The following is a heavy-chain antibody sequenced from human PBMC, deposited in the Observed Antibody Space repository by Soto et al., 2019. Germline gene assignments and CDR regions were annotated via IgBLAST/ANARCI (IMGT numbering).Heavy chain of an antibody. CDR3: ARDADCDYYFDY. D-gene: IGHD2-21*02. V-gene: IGHV1-2*02. Sequence: QVQLVQSGAEVKKPGASVKVSCKASGYTFTGYYMHWVRQAPGQGLEWMGWINPNSGGTNYAQKFQGRVTMTSDTASSTAYKEPSRLRSDDTAVYYCARDADCDYYFDYWGQGTLVTVSS. J-gene: IGHJ4*02. CDR2: INPNSGGT. CDR1: GYTFTGYY.